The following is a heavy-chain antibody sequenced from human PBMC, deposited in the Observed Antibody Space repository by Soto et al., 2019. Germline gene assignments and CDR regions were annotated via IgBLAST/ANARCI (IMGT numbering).Heavy chain of an antibody. J-gene: IGHJ6*02. V-gene: IGHV3-15*07. Sequence: GGSLRLSCAASGFTFSNAWMNWVRQAPGKGLEWVGRIKSKTDGGTTDYAAPMKGRSTISRDDSKNTLYLQMNSLKTEDTAVYYCTTVSPRMIGYGMDVWGQGTTVTVSS. CDR3: TTVSPRMIGYGMDV. CDR2: IKSKTDGGTT. D-gene: IGHD3-22*01. CDR1: GFTFSNAW.